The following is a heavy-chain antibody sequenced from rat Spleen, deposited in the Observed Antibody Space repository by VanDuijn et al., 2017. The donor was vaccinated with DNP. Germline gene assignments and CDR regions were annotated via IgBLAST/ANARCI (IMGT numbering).Heavy chain of an antibody. CDR1: GFTFSDYY. Sequence: EVQLVESGGGLVQPGRSLKLSCAASGFTFSDYYMAWVRQAPTKGLEWVATISYDGSSTYYRDSVKGRFTISRDNAKSTLYLQMDSLRSEDTATYYCARSRLPGYYPFACWGQGTLVTVSS. D-gene: IGHD1-4*01. CDR3: ARSRLPGYYPFAC. V-gene: IGHV5-7*01. J-gene: IGHJ3*01. CDR2: ISYDGSST.